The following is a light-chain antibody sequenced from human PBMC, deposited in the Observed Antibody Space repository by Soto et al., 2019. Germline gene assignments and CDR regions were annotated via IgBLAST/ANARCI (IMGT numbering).Light chain of an antibody. J-gene: IGKJ4*01. V-gene: IGKV3-20*01. CDR2: AAS. CDR3: QQYNNWPLT. Sequence: EIGLTQSAGTRSLTRVYRATVSVRPGQSVSSNYLAWYQQKPGQAPGLLIYAASSRATGIPDRFSGSGSGTDFTLTIAGLEPEDFAVYYCQQYNNWPLTFGGGTKVDIK. CDR1: QSVSSNY.